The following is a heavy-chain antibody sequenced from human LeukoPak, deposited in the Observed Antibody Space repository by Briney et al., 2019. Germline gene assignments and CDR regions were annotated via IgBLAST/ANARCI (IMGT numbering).Heavy chain of an antibody. J-gene: IGHJ4*02. Sequence: GGSLRLSCAASGFTFNTYTMNWVRQAPGKGLEWVSSITASSTAIYSADSVKGRFTISRDNAKNFLYLQMNSLRGEDTALYYCARGHWWLEVWGQGTLVTVSS. CDR3: ARGHWWLEV. V-gene: IGHV3-21*01. CDR2: ITASSTAI. D-gene: IGHD2-8*02. CDR1: GFTFNTYT.